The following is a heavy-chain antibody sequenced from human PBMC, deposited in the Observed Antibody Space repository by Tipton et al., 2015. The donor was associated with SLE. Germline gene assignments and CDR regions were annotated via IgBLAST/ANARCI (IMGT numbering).Heavy chain of an antibody. CDR3: AREGEDG. J-gene: IGHJ6*04. Sequence: LRLSCTVSGGSISSSSYYWGWIRQPPGKGLEWIGSIYYSGSTYYNPSLKSRVTISVDTSKIQFALKLSSVTAADTAVYYCAREGEDGWGKGTTVTVSS. CDR1: GGSISSSSYY. V-gene: IGHV4-39*06. CDR2: IYYSGST.